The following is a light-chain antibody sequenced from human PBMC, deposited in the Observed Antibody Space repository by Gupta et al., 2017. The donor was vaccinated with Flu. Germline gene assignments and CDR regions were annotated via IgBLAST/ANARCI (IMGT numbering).Light chain of an antibody. Sequence: SCSGGSSNVGKNFVNWFQHLPGTAPRLLIHKTNERPPGVPDRFSGSKSGTSASLAISGLRSEDEADYFCATWDDRLHGFVFGAGTTATVL. CDR2: KTN. CDR3: ATWDDRLHGFV. J-gene: IGLJ1*01. V-gene: IGLV1-44*01. CDR1: SSNVGKNF.